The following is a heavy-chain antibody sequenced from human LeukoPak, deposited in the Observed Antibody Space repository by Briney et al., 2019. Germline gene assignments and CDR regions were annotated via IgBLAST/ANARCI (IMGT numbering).Heavy chain of an antibody. V-gene: IGHV1-69*13. D-gene: IGHD6-13*01. Sequence: VASVNVSCTASGGTFSSYAISWVRQAPGQGIEWMGGIIPIFGTANYAQKFQGRVTITADESTSTAYMELSSLRSEDTAVYYCARDIAEGGYWGQGTLVTVSS. CDR3: ARDIAEGGY. CDR2: IIPIFGTA. J-gene: IGHJ4*02. CDR1: GGTFSSYA.